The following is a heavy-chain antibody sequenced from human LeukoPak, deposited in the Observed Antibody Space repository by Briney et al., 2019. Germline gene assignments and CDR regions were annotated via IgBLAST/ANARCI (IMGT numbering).Heavy chain of an antibody. CDR3: AKGSRAQLVVVVAATYDY. J-gene: IGHJ4*02. V-gene: IGHV3-23*01. CDR1: GFTFSSYA. D-gene: IGHD2-15*01. CDR2: ISGSGGST. Sequence: GGSLRLSCAASGFTFSSYAMSWVRQAPGKGLVWVSAISGSGGSTYYADSVKGRFTISRDNSKNTLYLQMNSLRAEDTAVYYCAKGSRAQLVVVVAATYDYWGQGTLVTVSS.